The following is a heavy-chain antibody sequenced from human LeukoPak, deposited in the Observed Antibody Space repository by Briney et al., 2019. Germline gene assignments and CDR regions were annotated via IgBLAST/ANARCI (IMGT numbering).Heavy chain of an antibody. CDR3: AREEALGSGSFDY. D-gene: IGHD1-26*01. CDR2: IYHSGST. V-gene: IGHV4-4*02. J-gene: IGHJ4*02. Sequence: SGTLSLTCAVSGGSISSSNWWSWVRPPPGKGLEWIGEIYHSGSTNYNPSLKSRVTISVDKSKNQFSLKLSSVTAADTAVYYFAREEALGSGSFDYWGQGTLVTVSS. CDR1: GGSISSSNW.